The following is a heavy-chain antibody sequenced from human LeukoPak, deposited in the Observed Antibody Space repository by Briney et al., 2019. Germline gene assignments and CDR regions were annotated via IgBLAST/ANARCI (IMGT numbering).Heavy chain of an antibody. CDR2: INPSGGST. D-gene: IGHD4-17*01. J-gene: IGHJ3*02. CDR3: ASFYGFGDYDLDAFDI. CDR1: GYTFTSYY. Sequence: ASVKVSCKASGYTFTSYYMHWVRQAPGQGLEWMGIINPSGGSTSYAQKFQGRVTMTRDTSTGTVYMELSSLRSEDTAVYYCASFYGFGDYDLDAFDIWGQGTMVTVSS. V-gene: IGHV1-46*01.